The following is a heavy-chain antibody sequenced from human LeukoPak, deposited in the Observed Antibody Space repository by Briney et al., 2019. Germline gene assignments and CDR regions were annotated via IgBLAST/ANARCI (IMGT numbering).Heavy chain of an antibody. D-gene: IGHD4-17*01. J-gene: IGHJ4*02. V-gene: IGHV3-23*01. CDR1: GFTFSSYA. CDR2: ISGSSGST. Sequence: GGSLRLSCAASGFTFSSYAMSWVRQAPGKGLEWVSAISGSSGSTYYADSVKGRFTISRDNSKNTLYLQMNSLRAEDTAIYYCAKAVTTVTILTWATPKHLDYWGQGTLVTVSS. CDR3: AKAVTTVTILTWATPKHLDY.